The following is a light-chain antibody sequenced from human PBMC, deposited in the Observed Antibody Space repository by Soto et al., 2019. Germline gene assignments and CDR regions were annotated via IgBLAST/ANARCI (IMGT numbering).Light chain of an antibody. CDR2: AAS. CDR1: QSVSRW. V-gene: IGKV1-12*01. Sequence: DIQMTQSPSILSASVGDSVTITCRASQSVSRWLVWYQQKPGKAPKLLIYAASSLQSGVPSRFSGSGSGTDFTLTISSLQPEDFATYYCQQANSFPLTFGGGTKVDIK. CDR3: QQANSFPLT. J-gene: IGKJ4*01.